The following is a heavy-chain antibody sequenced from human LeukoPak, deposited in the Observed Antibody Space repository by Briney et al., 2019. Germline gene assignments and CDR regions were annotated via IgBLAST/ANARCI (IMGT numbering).Heavy chain of an antibody. CDR1: GGSFSGYY. CDR3: ARVPRAPGYYYRTLYYFDY. Sequence: SETLSLTCAVYGGSFSGYYWSWIRQPPGKGLEWIGEINHSGSTNYNPSLKSRVTISVDTSKNQFSLKLSSLTAADTAVYYCARVPRAPGYYYRTLYYFDYWGQGTLVTVSS. CDR2: INHSGST. J-gene: IGHJ4*02. D-gene: IGHD3-22*01. V-gene: IGHV4-34*01.